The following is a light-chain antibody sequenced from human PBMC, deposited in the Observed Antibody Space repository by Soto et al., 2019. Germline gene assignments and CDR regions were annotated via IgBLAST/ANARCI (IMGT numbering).Light chain of an antibody. CDR3: SSYTSSSTYV. CDR2: DVS. V-gene: IGLV2-14*01. Sequence: QSALTQPASVSGSPGQSITISCTGTSSDVGGYTYVSWYQQHPGKAPKLMIYDVSNRPSGVSSRFSGSKSGNTASLTISGLQAEDGAYYYCSSYTSSSTYVFGPGTKLTVL. J-gene: IGLJ1*01. CDR1: SSDVGGYTY.